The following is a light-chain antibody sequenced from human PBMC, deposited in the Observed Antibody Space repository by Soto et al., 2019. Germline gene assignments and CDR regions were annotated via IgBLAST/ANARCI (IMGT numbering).Light chain of an antibody. V-gene: IGKV1-5*01. CDR1: QSISNW. CDR2: DAS. CDR3: HQYNSYPRT. Sequence: DIQMTQSPSTLSASVGDRVTITCRASQSISNWLAWYQQKPGKAPKLLIYDASSLESGVPSRFSGSGSGTEFTLTISRLLPDDFATYYCHQYNSYPRTFGQGTKVEIK. J-gene: IGKJ1*01.